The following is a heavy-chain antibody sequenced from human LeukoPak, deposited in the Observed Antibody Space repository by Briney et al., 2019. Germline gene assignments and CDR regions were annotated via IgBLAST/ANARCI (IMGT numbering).Heavy chain of an antibody. D-gene: IGHD4-17*01. CDR2: INPSGGST. V-gene: IGHV1-46*01. J-gene: IGHJ6*02. CDR1: GYTFTSYY. CDR3: AREWATVTTGLGAPLHYYYGMDV. Sequence: GASVKVSCKASGYTFTSYYMHWVRQAPGQGLEWMGIINPSGGSTSYAQKFQGRVTMTRDTSTSTVYMELSSLRSEDTAVYYCAREWATVTTGLGAPLHYYYGMDVWGQGTTVTVSS.